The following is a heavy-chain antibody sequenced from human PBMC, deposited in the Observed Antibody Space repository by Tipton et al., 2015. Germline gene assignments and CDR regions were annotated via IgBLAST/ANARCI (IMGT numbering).Heavy chain of an antibody. Sequence: TLSLTCTVSGGSISSSSYYWGWIRQPPGKGLEWIGNIYYSGTTYYNPSHKSRVTISVDTAKNQFSLMLRSVTAADTAVYYCAREVWYYDSSGYDYWGQGTLVTVSS. CDR1: GGSISSSSYY. V-gene: IGHV4-39*07. D-gene: IGHD3-22*01. CDR2: IYYSGTT. CDR3: AREVWYYDSSGYDY. J-gene: IGHJ4*02.